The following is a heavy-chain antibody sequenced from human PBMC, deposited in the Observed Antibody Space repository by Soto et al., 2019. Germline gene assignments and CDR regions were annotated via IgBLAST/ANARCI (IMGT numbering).Heavy chain of an antibody. CDR3: ARDGSGHDFWDGPWYFDS. CDR2: VYYIGST. Sequence: QVQLQESGPGLVKPSETLSLTCTVSGGSISTSYWSWIRQPPGKGLEWLGYVYYIGSTKYNPSLKNRVTISVATSQNHFSLKLESVSAADTALYYCARDGSGHDFWDGPWYFDSWGQGTLVTVSS. J-gene: IGHJ4*02. V-gene: IGHV4-59*01. D-gene: IGHD3-3*01. CDR1: GGSISTSY.